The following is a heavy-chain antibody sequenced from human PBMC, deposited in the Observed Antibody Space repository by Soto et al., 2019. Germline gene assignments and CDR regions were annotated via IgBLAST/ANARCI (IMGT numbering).Heavy chain of an antibody. Sequence: GESLKISCNGSVYSFTSYWIGLVVQMPGKGLEWMGIIYPGDSDTRYSPSFQGQVTISVDKSISTAYLQWSSLKASDTAMYYCARRQHYYESSGTIDYWGQGPLVTVSS. V-gene: IGHV5-51*01. D-gene: IGHD3-22*01. CDR3: ARRQHYYESSGTIDY. CDR2: IYPGDSDT. J-gene: IGHJ4*02. CDR1: VYSFTSYW.